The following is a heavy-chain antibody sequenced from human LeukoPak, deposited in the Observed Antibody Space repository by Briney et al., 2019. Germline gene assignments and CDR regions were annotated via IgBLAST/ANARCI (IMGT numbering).Heavy chain of an antibody. CDR1: GGTFSSYA. CDR2: IIPIFGTA. CDR3: IVPAAIRFDP. J-gene: IGHJ5*02. Sequence: ASVKVSCKASGGTFSSYAISWVRQAPGQGLEWMGGIIPIFGTANYAQKFQGRVTITTDESTSTAYMELSSLRSEDTAVYYCIVPAAIRFDPWGQGTLVTVSS. V-gene: IGHV1-69*05. D-gene: IGHD2-2*02.